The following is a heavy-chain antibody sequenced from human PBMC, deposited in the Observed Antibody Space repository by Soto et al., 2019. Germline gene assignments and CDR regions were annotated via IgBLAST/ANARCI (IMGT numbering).Heavy chain of an antibody. CDR2: IKQDGSEI. CDR3: ARLVYDTRLNYMYFDF. Sequence: PWGSLRVSCASSVFSLSNHWMTWVRQAPGKALEWVRRIKQDGSEIFYVDSVKGRFTISRDNAKNSLSLQMNSLRVEDAAVYFCARLVYDTRLNYMYFDFWGQGALVTVSS. V-gene: IGHV3-7*03. D-gene: IGHD2-8*01. CDR1: VFSLSNHW. J-gene: IGHJ4*02.